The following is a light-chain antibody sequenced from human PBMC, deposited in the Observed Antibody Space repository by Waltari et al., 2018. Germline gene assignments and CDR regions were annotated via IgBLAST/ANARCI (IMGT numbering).Light chain of an antibody. J-gene: IGKJ4*01. Sequence: EIVLTQSPGTLSLSPGEGATLSCRTSQTIRTTYLAGYQQKPGQAPTLLIYGTFSRATGIPDRFTGSGSGTDFSLTISSLEAEDFATYYCQQYDISPLTFGGGTKVEIK. CDR2: GTF. CDR1: QTIRTTY. CDR3: QQYDISPLT. V-gene: IGKV3-20*01.